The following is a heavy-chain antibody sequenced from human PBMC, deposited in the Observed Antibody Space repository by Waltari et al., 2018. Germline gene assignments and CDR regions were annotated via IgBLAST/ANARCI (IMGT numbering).Heavy chain of an antibody. CDR1: GYTLTELS. V-gene: IGHV1-24*01. Sequence: QVHLVQSGAEVRRPGASVKVSCTVSGYTLTELSIHWVRQAPGKGLEWMGGFDPEDGEIIYAQKFQGRVTMTEDTSTDTVYMEVSSLRSEDTAVYYCASNQVDYSNYFYFDYWGQGTLVTVSS. CDR2: FDPEDGEI. J-gene: IGHJ4*02. D-gene: IGHD4-4*01. CDR3: ASNQVDYSNYFYFDY.